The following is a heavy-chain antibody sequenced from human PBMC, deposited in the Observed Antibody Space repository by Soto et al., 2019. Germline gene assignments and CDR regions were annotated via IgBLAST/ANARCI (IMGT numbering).Heavy chain of an antibody. Sequence: EVQLLESGGGLVQPGGSLRLSCAASGFTFTIYAMSWVRQAPGKGLEWVSGIRGSGGNTYYADSVKGRFTISRDNSKNTLYLQMNSLRAEDTAVYYWANNWDWSGGTCYSYYSYDVDVWGQGTTVTVSS. CDR2: IRGSGGNT. D-gene: IGHD2-15*01. CDR1: GFTFTIYA. CDR3: ANNWDWSGGTCYSYYSYDVDV. J-gene: IGHJ6*02. V-gene: IGHV3-23*01.